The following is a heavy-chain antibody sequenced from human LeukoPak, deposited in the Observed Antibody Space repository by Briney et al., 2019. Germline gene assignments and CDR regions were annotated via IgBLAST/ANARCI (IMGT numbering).Heavy chain of an antibody. Sequence: TLSLTCAVYGGSFSGYYWSWIRQPPGKALEWLARIDWDDDKYYSTSLKTRLTISKDTSKSQVVLTMTNMDPVDTATYYCAREDTATVYFDSWGQGTLVTVSS. D-gene: IGHD5-18*01. CDR3: AREDTATVYFDS. J-gene: IGHJ4*02. CDR2: IDWDDDK. V-gene: IGHV2-70*11. CDR1: GGSFSGYY.